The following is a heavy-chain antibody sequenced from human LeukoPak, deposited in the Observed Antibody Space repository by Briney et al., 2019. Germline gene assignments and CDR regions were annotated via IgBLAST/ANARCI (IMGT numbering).Heavy chain of an antibody. J-gene: IGHJ4*02. CDR3: AGSGWQVYFDY. V-gene: IGHV3-7*01. CDR1: GFTFTSYW. Sequence: SGGSLRLSCAASGFTFTSYWVSWVRQAPGKGLEWVANIKQDGSERYYVDSVKGRLTISRDNAKNSLYLQMNSLRAEDTGVYYCAGSGWQVYFDYWGQGTLVTVSS. D-gene: IGHD6-19*01. CDR2: IKQDGSER.